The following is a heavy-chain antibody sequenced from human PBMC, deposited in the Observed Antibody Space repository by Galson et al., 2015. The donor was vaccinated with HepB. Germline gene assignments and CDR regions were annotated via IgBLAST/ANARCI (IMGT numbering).Heavy chain of an antibody. CDR3: ARLIQLNYYDSSRPPFYFDL. J-gene: IGHJ2*01. CDR2: IYPGDSDT. D-gene: IGHD3-22*01. Sequence: QSGAEVKKPGEFLKISCEASGYSFTNYWIGWVRQMPGKGLEWMGIIYPGDSDTRYSPSLKGQVTISADKSIRTAYLQWSSLKASDTAMYYCARLIQLNYYDSSRPPFYFDLWGRGTLSLSPQ. CDR1: GYSFTNYW. V-gene: IGHV5-51*01.